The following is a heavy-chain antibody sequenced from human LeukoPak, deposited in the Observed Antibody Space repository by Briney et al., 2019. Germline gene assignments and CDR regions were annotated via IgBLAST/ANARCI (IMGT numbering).Heavy chain of an antibody. V-gene: IGHV3-23*01. D-gene: IGHD2/OR15-2a*01. Sequence: PGGSLRLSCAASGFIFSSYAMSWVRQAPGKGLEWVSGITTGGSTYYADSVKGRFTISRDNSKSTLYLQMNSLRAEDTAVYYCAKGSKYGSTSTYFDYWGQGTLVTVSS. CDR2: ITTGGST. CDR3: AKGSKYGSTSTYFDY. CDR1: GFIFSSYA. J-gene: IGHJ4*02.